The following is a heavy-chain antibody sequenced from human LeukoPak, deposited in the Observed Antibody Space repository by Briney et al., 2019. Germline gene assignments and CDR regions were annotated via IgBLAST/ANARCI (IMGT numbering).Heavy chain of an antibody. J-gene: IGHJ4*02. CDR1: GFTFSSYA. Sequence: GGSLRLSCAASGFTFSSYAMSWVRQAPGKGLAWVSAISRGGGSTYFAASVKGRFTISRDNSNNTLFLQMNSLRAEDTALYYCAKEGSSGSLGRLFDYWGQGTLVTVSS. D-gene: IGHD6-19*01. CDR3: AKEGSSGSLGRLFDY. V-gene: IGHV3-23*01. CDR2: ISRGGGST.